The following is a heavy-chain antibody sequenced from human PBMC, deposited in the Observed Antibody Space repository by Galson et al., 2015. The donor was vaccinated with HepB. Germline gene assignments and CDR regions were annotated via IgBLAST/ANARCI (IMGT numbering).Heavy chain of an antibody. V-gene: IGHV3-7*03. CDR2: IKQDGSEA. CDR1: GFTLSSFW. Sequence: SLRLSCAVSGFTLSSFWMTWVRQAPGKGLEWVANIKQDGSEANYVDSGKGRFTVSRDNSKNSLYLQMNSLRAEDTAVYYCVRETQYFDWLLHASFFDFWGQGTLVTVSS. D-gene: IGHD3-9*01. CDR3: VRETQYFDWLLHASFFDF. J-gene: IGHJ4*02.